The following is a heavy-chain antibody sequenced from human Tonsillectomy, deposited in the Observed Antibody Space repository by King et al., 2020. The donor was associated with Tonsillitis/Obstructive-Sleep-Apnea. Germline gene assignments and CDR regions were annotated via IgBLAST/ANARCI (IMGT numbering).Heavy chain of an antibody. CDR2: INTNTGNP. D-gene: IGHD2-2*01. CDR3: AREGSSTRYYYYYYMDV. Sequence: VQLVESGSELKKPGASVKVSCKASGYTFTSYAMNWVRQAPGQGLEWMGWINTNTGNPTYAQVFTGRFVFSLDTSVSTAYLQISSLKAEDTAVYYCAREGSSTRYYYYYYMDVWGKGTTVTVSS. CDR1: GYTFTSYA. J-gene: IGHJ6*03. V-gene: IGHV7-4-1*02.